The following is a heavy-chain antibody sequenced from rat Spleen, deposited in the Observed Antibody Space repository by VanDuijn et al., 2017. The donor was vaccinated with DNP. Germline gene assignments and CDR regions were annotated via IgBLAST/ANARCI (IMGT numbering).Heavy chain of an antibody. CDR2: ISTSGSRT. CDR3: ARHWPSNIGTTTGAMDA. Sequence: EVQLVESGGGLVQPGRSLKLSCAASGFTFSNYYMAWVRQAPKKGLEWVATISTSGSRTYYPDSVKGRFTISRDNAKSSLYLQMNSLKSEDTATYYCARHWPSNIGTTTGAMDAWGQGTSVTVSS. V-gene: IGHV5-25*01. J-gene: IGHJ4*01. D-gene: IGHD1-5*01. CDR1: GFTFSNYY.